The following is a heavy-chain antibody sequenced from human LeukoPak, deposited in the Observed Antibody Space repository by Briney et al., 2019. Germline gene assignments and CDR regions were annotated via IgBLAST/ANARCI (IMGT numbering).Heavy chain of an antibody. CDR3: ARDYHYDYVWGSYRFDYFDY. J-gene: IGHJ4*02. V-gene: IGHV3-48*03. CDR1: GFTFSSYE. D-gene: IGHD3-16*02. CDR2: ISSSGSTI. Sequence: GGSLRLFCAASGFTFSSYEMNWVRQAPGKGLEGVSYISSSGSTIYYADSVKGRFTISRDNAKNSLYLQMNSLRAEDTAVYYCARDYHYDYVWGSYRFDYFDYWGQGTLVTVSS.